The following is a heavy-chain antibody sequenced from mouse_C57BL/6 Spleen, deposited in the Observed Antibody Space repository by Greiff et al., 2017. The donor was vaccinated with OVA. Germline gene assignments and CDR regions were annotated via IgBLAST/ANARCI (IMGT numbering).Heavy chain of an antibody. D-gene: IGHD2-1*01. CDR3: ALYGNYFDY. CDR2: IYPGSGST. V-gene: IGHV1-55*01. CDR1: GYTFTSYW. Sequence: QVQLQQPGAELVKPGASVKMSCKASGYTFTSYWITWVKQRPGQGLEWIGDIYPGSGSTNYNEKFKSKATLTVDTSSSTAYLQLSNLTSEDSAVYYCALYGNYFDYWGQGTTLTVSS. J-gene: IGHJ2*01.